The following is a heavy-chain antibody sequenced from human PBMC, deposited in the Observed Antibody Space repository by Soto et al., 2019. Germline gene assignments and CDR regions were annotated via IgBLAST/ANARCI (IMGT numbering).Heavy chain of an antibody. J-gene: IGHJ4*02. CDR3: ARTNYCDSSGCNYDY. Sequence: ASVKVSCKASGYTFTSYYMHWVRQAPGQGLEWMGIINPSGGSTSYAQKFQGRVTITGDTSTSTGYMELSSLRSEDTAVYYCARTNYCDSSGCNYDYWGQGTLVTVSS. D-gene: IGHD3-22*01. CDR1: GYTFTSYY. CDR2: INPSGGST. V-gene: IGHV1-46*01.